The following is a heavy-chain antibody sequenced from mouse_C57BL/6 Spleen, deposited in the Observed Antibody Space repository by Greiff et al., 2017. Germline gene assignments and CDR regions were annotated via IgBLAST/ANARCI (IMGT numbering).Heavy chain of an antibody. V-gene: IGHV1-69*01. CDR2: IDPSDSYT. J-gene: IGHJ3*01. D-gene: IGHD3-2*02. Sequence: QVQLQQSGAELVMPGASVKLSCKASGYTFTSYWMHWVKQRPGQGLEWIGEIDPSDSYTNYNQKFKGKSTLTVDKSSSTAYMQLSSLTSEDSAVYYCARGDSSGLAYWGQGTLVTVSA. CDR3: ARGDSSGLAY. CDR1: GYTFTSYW.